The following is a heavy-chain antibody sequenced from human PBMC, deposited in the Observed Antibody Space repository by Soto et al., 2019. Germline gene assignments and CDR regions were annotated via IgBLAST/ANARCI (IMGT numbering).Heavy chain of an antibody. CDR2: ISSSSSXX. Sequence: EVQLVESGGGLVQAGGSLRLSCAASGFTFSSYSMNWVRQAPGKGLEWVSYISSSSSXXXYADXVKGRFTISRXNAKXXXXXXXXXXXXXXXXXXXXXXXXXXXXXXXXDIWGQGTLVTVTS. CDR1: GFTFSSYS. CDR3: XXXXXXXXXXXXDI. V-gene: IGHV3-48*01. J-gene: IGHJ4*02.